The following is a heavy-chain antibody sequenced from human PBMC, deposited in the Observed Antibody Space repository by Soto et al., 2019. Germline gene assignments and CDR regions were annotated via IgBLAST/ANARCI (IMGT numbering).Heavy chain of an antibody. CDR2: ISYDGNVA. J-gene: IGHJ4*02. D-gene: IGHD1-1*01. V-gene: IGHV3-30*18. CDR1: GFTFSNYG. Sequence: QVQLVESEGGVVQPGRSLRLSCTASGFTFSNYGMHWVRQAPGKGLEWVTVISYDGNVAYYADSVKGRFTSSRDNSKNTLYLQMNSLRTEDTAVHCCAKEGPITNWYFDYWGQGTLVTVSS. CDR3: AKEGPITNWYFDY.